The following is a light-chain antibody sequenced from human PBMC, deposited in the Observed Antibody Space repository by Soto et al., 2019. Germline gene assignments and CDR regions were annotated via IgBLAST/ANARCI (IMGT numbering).Light chain of an antibody. CDR1: QSVSGSK. J-gene: IGKJ2*01. V-gene: IGKV3-20*01. Sequence: EIVLTQSPGPLSLSPGSRATLSCRASQSVSGSKLAWYQQRPGQAPRLLIYGGSSRATDIPARFSGSGSGTEYNLTISRLEPEDFALYFCHQHGTSPFTFGQGTKV. CDR3: HQHGTSPFT. CDR2: GGS.